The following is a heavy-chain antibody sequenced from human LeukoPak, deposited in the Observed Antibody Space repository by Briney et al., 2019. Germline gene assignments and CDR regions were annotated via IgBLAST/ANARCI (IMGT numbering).Heavy chain of an antibody. CDR2: ISYDGGNK. V-gene: IGHV3-30*18. Sequence: PGGSLRLSCAASGFTFSSYGMHWVRQAPGKGLEWVAVISYDGGNKYYADSVKGRFTISRDNSKNTLYLQMNSLRAEDTAVYYCAKLDGSGSYYPDYWGQGTLVTVSS. CDR3: AKLDGSGSYYPDY. D-gene: IGHD3-10*01. J-gene: IGHJ4*02. CDR1: GFTFSSYG.